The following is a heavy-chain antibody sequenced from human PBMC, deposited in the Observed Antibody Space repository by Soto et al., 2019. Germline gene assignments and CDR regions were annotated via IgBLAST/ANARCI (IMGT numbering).Heavy chain of an antibody. J-gene: IGHJ4*02. Sequence: GLEWVAVISSDGKNEYYADSVKGRFTISRDNARDTSFLQLRSLRPEDTAVYYCVKDKGTSGLSYYFDYWGQGALVTVSS. D-gene: IGHD3-10*01. CDR2: ISSDGKNE. V-gene: IGHV3-30*18. CDR3: VKDKGTSGLSYYFDY.